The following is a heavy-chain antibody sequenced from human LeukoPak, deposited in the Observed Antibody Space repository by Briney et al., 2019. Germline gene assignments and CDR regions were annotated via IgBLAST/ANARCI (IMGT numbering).Heavy chain of an antibody. CDR3: ATPPPFNYYDSSGYEYYFDY. V-gene: IGHV3-21*01. CDR2: ISTSSSYI. CDR1: GFTFSSYS. Sequence: TGGSLRLSCAASGFTFSSYSLNWVRQAPGKGLEWVSSISTSSSYIYYADSGKGRFTISRDNARNSLYLHMNSLRAEDTAVYYCATPPPFNYYDSSGYEYYFDYWGQGTLVTVSS. J-gene: IGHJ4*02. D-gene: IGHD3-22*01.